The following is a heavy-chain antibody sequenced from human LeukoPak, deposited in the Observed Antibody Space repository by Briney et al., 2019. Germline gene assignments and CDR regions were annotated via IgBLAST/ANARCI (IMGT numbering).Heavy chain of an antibody. CDR1: GGSFSGYY. D-gene: IGHD5-24*01. Sequence: SETLSLTCAVYGGSFSGYYWSWIRQPPGKGLEWIGEINHSGSTNYNPSLKSRVTISVDTSKNQFSLKLSSVTTADTAAYYCASRDGYKKGDYWGQGTLVTVSS. J-gene: IGHJ4*02. CDR3: ASRDGYKKGDY. CDR2: INHSGST. V-gene: IGHV4-34*01.